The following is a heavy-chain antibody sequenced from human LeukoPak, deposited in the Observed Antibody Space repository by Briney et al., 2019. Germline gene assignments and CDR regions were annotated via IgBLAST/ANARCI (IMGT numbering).Heavy chain of an antibody. J-gene: IGHJ4*02. Sequence: ETLSLTCTVSGGSISSSSYYWGWIRQPPGKGLEWIGCIYYSGSTYYNPSLKSRVTISVDTSKNQFSLKLSSVTAADTAVYYCASPLHYYDSSGYYSTFDYWGQGTLVTVSS. CDR3: ASPLHYYDSSGYYSTFDY. D-gene: IGHD3-22*01. CDR2: IYYSGST. CDR1: GGSISSSSYY. V-gene: IGHV4-39*01.